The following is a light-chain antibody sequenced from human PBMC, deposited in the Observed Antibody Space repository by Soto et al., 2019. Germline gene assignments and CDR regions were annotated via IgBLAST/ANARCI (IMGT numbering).Light chain of an antibody. CDR1: QNVLSN. J-gene: IGKJ5*01. CDR3: QQYNNWPIT. CDR2: GAS. Sequence: EIVMTQSPATLSVSPGERDTLSCRASQNVLSNLAWYQQKPGQAPRLLIYGASTRATGLPARFSGSGSGTQFTLTISSLQSEDFAFYYCQQYNNWPITFCQGTRLEIK. V-gene: IGKV3-15*01.